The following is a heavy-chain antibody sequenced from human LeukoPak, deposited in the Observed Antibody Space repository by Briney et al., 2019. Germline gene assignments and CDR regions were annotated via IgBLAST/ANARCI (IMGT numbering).Heavy chain of an antibody. D-gene: IGHD2-15*01. V-gene: IGHV3-11*06. CDR3: ARVLGDVVVVAATDNNWFDP. CDR2: ISSSSSYT. CDR1: GFTFSDYY. Sequence: RGSLRLSCAASGFTFSDYYMSWIRQAPGKGLEWVSYISSSSSYTNYADSVKGRFTISRDNAKNSLYLQMNSLRAEDTAVYYCARVLGDVVVVAATDNNWFDPWGQGTLVTVSS. J-gene: IGHJ5*02.